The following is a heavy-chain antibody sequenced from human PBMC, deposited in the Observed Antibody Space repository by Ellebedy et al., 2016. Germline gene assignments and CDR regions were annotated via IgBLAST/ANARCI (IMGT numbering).Heavy chain of an antibody. CDR3: AKWNGDWYAFDV. J-gene: IGHJ3*01. D-gene: IGHD1-1*01. CDR1: GGSVSSDY. Sequence: SETLSFTCNVSGGSVSSDYWNWIRRPPGKGLEWIGYVFHTGTTNYNPSLRSRVSMSVDTSKRQFSLRLTSVTAADTAVYYCAKWNGDWYAFDVWGQGTMVTVSS. V-gene: IGHV4-59*02. CDR2: VFHTGTT.